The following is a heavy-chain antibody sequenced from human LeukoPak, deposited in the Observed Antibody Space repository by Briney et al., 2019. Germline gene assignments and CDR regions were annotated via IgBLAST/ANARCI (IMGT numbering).Heavy chain of an antibody. D-gene: IGHD2-21*02. V-gene: IGHV1-2*06. CDR3: ARERPVYCGGDCYGDIDY. CDR2: INPNSGGT. J-gene: IGHJ4*02. CDR1: GYTLTGYY. Sequence: GASVKVSCKASGYTLTGYYMHWVRQAPGQGLEWMGRINPNSGGTNYAQKFQGRVTMTRDTSISTAYMELSRLRSDDTAVYYCARERPVYCGGDCYGDIDYWGQGTLVTVSS.